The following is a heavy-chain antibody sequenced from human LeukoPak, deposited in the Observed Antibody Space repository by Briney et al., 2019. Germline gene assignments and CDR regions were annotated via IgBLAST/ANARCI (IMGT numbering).Heavy chain of an antibody. CDR2: IYYSGST. J-gene: IGHJ4*02. CDR1: GGSPSRGDYY. D-gene: IGHD4-23*01. CDR3: AMVWGGGTYYFYY. V-gene: IGHV4-31*03. Sequence: PQTLSLTCTVSGGSPSRGDYYWSSIRQPPGTGLEWIGYIYYSGSTYYNPPLKSRVTMSIDTSKIQFSLKLGAVTAADTAVYYGAMVWGGGTYYFYYWGQVILVTVSS.